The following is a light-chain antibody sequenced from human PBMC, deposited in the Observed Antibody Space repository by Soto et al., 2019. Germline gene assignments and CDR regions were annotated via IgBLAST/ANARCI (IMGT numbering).Light chain of an antibody. J-gene: IGLJ2*01. CDR1: SSDVGGYNY. V-gene: IGLV2-11*01. Sequence: QSALTQPRSVSGSPGRSVTISCTGTSSDVGGYNYVSWYQQHPGKAPKLMIYDVTKRPSGVPDRFSGSKSGNTASLTISGLQAEDEGDYYCATWDDNLNGLFGGGTKLTVL. CDR2: DVT. CDR3: ATWDDNLNGL.